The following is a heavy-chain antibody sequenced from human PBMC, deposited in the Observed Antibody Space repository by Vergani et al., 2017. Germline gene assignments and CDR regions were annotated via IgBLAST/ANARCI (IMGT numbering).Heavy chain of an antibody. CDR3: ARAGRGSYSPGYGMDV. V-gene: IGHV1-8*01. CDR1: GYTFTSYD. J-gene: IGHJ6*02. CDR2: MNPNSGNT. Sequence: QVQLVPSGAEVKTPGASVKVSCKASGYTFTSYDINWVRQATGQGLEWMGWMNPNSGNTGYAQKFQGRVTMTRNTSISTAYMELSSLRSEDTAVYYCARAGRGSYSPGYGMDVWGQGTTVTVSS. D-gene: IGHD1-26*01.